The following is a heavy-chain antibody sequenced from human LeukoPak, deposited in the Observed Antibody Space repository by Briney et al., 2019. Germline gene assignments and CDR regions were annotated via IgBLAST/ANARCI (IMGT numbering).Heavy chain of an antibody. CDR1: GYTFTSYY. CDR3: ARVIYDSSGYVDAFDI. D-gene: IGHD3-22*01. CDR2: INPSGGST. V-gene: IGHV1-46*01. J-gene: IGHJ3*02. Sequence: ASVEVSCKASGYTFTSYYMHWVRQAPGQGLEWMGIINPSGGSTSYAQKFQGRVTMTRDTSTSTVYMELSSLRSEDTAVYYCARVIYDSSGYVDAFDIWGQGTMVTVSS.